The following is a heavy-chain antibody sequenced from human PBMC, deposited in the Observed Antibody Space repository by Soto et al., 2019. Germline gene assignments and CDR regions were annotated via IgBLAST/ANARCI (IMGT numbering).Heavy chain of an antibody. Sequence: QVQLQEMGPGLVNPSQTLTITCTVSGDSVNSAYWSWIRQLPGKGLEWMGNIHHTGRTFYNPSLKSRVAISIDTSKPLFSLKMRSITAADTAVYYCARTDAYNSSFFDSWGQGTVVTVSS. V-gene: IGHV4-31*03. CDR2: IHHTGRT. CDR1: GDSVNSAY. D-gene: IGHD6-6*01. CDR3: ARTDAYNSSFFDS. J-gene: IGHJ4*02.